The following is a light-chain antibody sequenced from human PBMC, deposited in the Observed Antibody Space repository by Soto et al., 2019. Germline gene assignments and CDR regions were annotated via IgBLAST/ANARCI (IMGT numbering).Light chain of an antibody. V-gene: IGLV3-21*01. CDR3: QVWEATGDQVV. CDR2: YDS. Sequence: SYELTQPPSVSVAPGEMARISCGGNNVGSRSVHWYQQKPGQAPFLVIYYDSDRPSGIPERFSGSNSGNTATLIISRVEAGDEADYYCQVWEATGDQVVFGGGTKVTVL. CDR1: NVGSRS. J-gene: IGLJ2*01.